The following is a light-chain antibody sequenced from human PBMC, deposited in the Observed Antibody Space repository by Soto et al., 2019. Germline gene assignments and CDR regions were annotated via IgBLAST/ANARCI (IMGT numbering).Light chain of an antibody. Sequence: EIVLTQSPATLSLSPGERATLSCRASQSVSSYLAWYQQKPGQAPRLLIYDASNRATGIPARFSGSGSGTDFTLTISRLEPEDCAVYYCQQYGGPRWTFGQGTKVDIK. V-gene: IGKV3-11*01. CDR1: QSVSSY. CDR2: DAS. CDR3: QQYGGPRWT. J-gene: IGKJ1*01.